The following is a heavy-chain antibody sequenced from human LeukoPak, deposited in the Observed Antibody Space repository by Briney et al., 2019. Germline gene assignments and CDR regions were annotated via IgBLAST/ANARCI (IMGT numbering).Heavy chain of an antibody. CDR1: GFTFSSYS. V-gene: IGHV3-21*01. Sequence: GGSLRPSCAASGFTFSSYSMNWVRQAPGKGLEWVSSISSSSSYIYYADSVKGRFTISRDNAKNSLYLQMNSLRAEDTAVYYCARDGYYYDSSGPWGMDVWGQGTTVTVSS. J-gene: IGHJ6*02. CDR3: ARDGYYYDSSGPWGMDV. D-gene: IGHD3-22*01. CDR2: ISSSSSYI.